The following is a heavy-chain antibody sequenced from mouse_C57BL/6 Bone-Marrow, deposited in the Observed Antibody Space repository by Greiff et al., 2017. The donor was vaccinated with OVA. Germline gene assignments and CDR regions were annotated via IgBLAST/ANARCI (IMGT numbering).Heavy chain of an antibody. V-gene: IGHV5-16*01. CDR2: INYDGSST. CDR1: GFTFSDYY. J-gene: IGHJ2*01. Sequence: EVQLVESEGGLVQPGSSMKLSCTASGFTFSDYYMAWVRQVPEKGLEWVANINYDGSSTYYLDSLKSRFIISRDNAKNILYLQMSSLKSEDTATYYCARDYGSYWGQGTTLTVSS. D-gene: IGHD1-1*01. CDR3: ARDYGSY.